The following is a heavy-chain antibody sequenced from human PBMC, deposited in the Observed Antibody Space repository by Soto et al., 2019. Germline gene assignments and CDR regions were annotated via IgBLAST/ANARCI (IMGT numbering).Heavy chain of an antibody. V-gene: IGHV3-64D*06. CDR3: VKDPSLFGVVIIGGWFDP. CDR2: ISSNGGST. Sequence: GGSLRLSCSASGFTFSSYAMHWVRQAPGKGLEYVSAISSNGGSTYYADSVKGRFTISRDNSKNTLYLQMSSLRAEDTAVYYCVKDPSLFGVVIIGGWFDPWGQGTLVTVS. D-gene: IGHD3-3*02. J-gene: IGHJ5*02. CDR1: GFTFSSYA.